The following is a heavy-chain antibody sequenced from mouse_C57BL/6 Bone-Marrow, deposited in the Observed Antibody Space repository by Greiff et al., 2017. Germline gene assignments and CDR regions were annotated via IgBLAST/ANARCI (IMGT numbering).Heavy chain of an antibody. Sequence: EVKLVESGGGLVKPGGSLKLSCAASGFTFSDYGMHWVRQAPEKGLEWVAYISSGSSTIYYADTVKGRFTISRDNAKNTLFLQMTSLRSEDTAMYNCARPTMVTTKFFDYWGQGTLVTVSA. D-gene: IGHD2-2*01. CDR1: GFTFSDYG. V-gene: IGHV5-17*01. J-gene: IGHJ3*01. CDR3: ARPTMVTTKFFDY. CDR2: ISSGSSTI.